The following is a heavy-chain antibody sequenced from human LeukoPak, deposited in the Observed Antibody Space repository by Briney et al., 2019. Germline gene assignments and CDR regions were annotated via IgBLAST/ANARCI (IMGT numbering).Heavy chain of an antibody. Sequence: ASVKVSCKASGYTFTSYGISWVRQAPGQGLEWMGWISAYNGNTNYAQKLQGRVTMTTDTSTSTAYMELRSLRSDDTAVYYCARGRSSSWYPGGEYYYYMAVWGKGTTVTVSS. CDR2: ISAYNGNT. CDR1: GYTFTSYG. D-gene: IGHD6-13*01. CDR3: ARGRSSSWYPGGEYYYYMAV. J-gene: IGHJ6*03. V-gene: IGHV1-18*01.